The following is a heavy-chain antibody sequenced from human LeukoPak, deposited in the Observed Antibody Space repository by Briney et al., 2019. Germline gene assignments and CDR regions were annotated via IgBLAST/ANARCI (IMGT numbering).Heavy chain of an antibody. J-gene: IGHJ4*02. CDR3: ARYIVGAVDY. D-gene: IGHD1-26*01. CDR2: INHSGST. V-gene: IGHV4-34*01. CDR1: GGSFSSYY. Sequence: PSETLSLTWAVDGGSFSSYYCSCVRQPPGKGLEWIGEINHSGSTNYNPSLKSRVTISVDTSKNQFSLKLRSVTAAETAVYYCARYIVGAVDYWGQGTLVTVSS.